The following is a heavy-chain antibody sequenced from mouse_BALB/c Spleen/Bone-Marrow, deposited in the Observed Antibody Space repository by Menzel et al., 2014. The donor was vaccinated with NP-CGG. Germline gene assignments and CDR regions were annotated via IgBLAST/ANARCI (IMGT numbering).Heavy chain of an antibody. CDR1: GFTFSDYY. CDR3: ARHPYGNYGWFAY. Sequence: EVKLVESGGGLVQPGGPLKLSCATSGFTFSDYYMYWVRQTPEKRLEWVAFISNGGVNTYYPDTVKGRFTISRDNAKNTLYLQMSRLKSEDTAMYYCARHPYGNYGWFAYWGQGTLVTVSA. CDR2: ISNGGVNT. V-gene: IGHV5-12*02. D-gene: IGHD2-10*02. J-gene: IGHJ3*01.